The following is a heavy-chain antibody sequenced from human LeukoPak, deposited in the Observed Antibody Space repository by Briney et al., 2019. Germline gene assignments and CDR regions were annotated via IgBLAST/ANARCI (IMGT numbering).Heavy chain of an antibody. CDR3: ARVPYSSSWDDAFDI. J-gene: IGHJ3*02. CDR2: IKQDESEK. D-gene: IGHD6-13*01. Sequence: GGSLRLSCVVSGFTFSSYWMSWVRQAPGKGLEWVANIKQDESEKYYVDSVKGRFTISRDNAKNSLYLQMNSLRAEDTAVYYCARVPYSSSWDDAFDIWGQGTMVTVSS. V-gene: IGHV3-7*01. CDR1: GFTFSSYW.